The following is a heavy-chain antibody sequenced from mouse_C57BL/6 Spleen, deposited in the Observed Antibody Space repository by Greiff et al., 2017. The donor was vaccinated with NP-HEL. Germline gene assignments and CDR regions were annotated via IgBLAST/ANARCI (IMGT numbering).Heavy chain of an antibody. CDR2: ISYSGST. V-gene: IGHV3-1*01. CDR3: ARGAYGDAMDY. CDR1: GYSITSGYD. J-gene: IGHJ4*01. D-gene: IGHD1-1*02. Sequence: ESGPGMVKPSQSLSLTCTVTGYSITSGYDWHWIRHFPGNKLEWLGYISYSGSTNYNPSLKSRISITHDTSKNHFFLKLNSVTTEDTATYYCARGAYGDAMDYWGQGTSVTVSS.